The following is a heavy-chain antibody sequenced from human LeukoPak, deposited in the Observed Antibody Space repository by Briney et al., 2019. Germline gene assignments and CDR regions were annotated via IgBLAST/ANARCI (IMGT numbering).Heavy chain of an antibody. D-gene: IGHD1-26*01. Sequence: PSQTLSLTCTVSGGSISSGGYYWSWNRQHPGQGLEWIGNIYYSGSTYYNPSLKSRVTISVDTSRNQFFLMISSVTAADTAVYYCARGGNAFDIWGQGTMVTVSS. J-gene: IGHJ3*02. CDR3: ARGGNAFDI. CDR2: IYYSGST. CDR1: GGSISSGGYY. V-gene: IGHV4-31*03.